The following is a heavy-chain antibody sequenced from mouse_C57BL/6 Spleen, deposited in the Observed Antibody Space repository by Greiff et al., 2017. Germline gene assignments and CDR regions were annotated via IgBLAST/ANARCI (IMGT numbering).Heavy chain of an antibody. CDR2: IDPSDSYT. V-gene: IGHV1-50*01. CDR3: AKNYGSSYPWYFDV. Sequence: QVQLQQPGAELVKPGASVKLSCKASGYTFTSYWMQWVKQRPGQGLEWIGEIDPSDSYTNYNQKFKGKATLTVDTSSSPAYMQLSSLTSEDSAVYYCAKNYGSSYPWYFDVCGTGTTVTVSS. CDR1: GYTFTSYW. D-gene: IGHD1-1*01. J-gene: IGHJ1*03.